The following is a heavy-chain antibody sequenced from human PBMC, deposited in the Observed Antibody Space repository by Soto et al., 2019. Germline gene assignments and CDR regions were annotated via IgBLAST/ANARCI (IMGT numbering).Heavy chain of an antibody. CDR3: ANGWGDY. Sequence: EVQLLESGGGLVQPGGSLRLSCAASGFTFSSYTMSWVRQGPGKGLEWVSGISSSGGSTVYADSVKGRFTISRDNFKNTLYLQMNRLRAEDTAVYYCANGWGDYWGQGAPVTVSS. J-gene: IGHJ4*02. D-gene: IGHD6-19*01. V-gene: IGHV3-23*01. CDR2: ISSSGGST. CDR1: GFTFSSYT.